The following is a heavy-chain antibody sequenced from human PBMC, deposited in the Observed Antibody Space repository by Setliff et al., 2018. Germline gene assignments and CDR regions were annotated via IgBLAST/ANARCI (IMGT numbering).Heavy chain of an antibody. V-gene: IGHV1-69*11. CDR2: IIPVIDTT. CDR1: GGAFSSYA. J-gene: IGHJ3*01. D-gene: IGHD5-12*01. CDR3: ARGRDGYTSNAFEF. Sequence: ASVKVSCKASGGAFSSYALSWVRQAPGQGLEWMGRIIPVIDTTDYAQNFQGRVTITAGELTRTVYMELSSLRSEDTAIYYCARGRDGYTSNAFEFWGQGTMVTVSS.